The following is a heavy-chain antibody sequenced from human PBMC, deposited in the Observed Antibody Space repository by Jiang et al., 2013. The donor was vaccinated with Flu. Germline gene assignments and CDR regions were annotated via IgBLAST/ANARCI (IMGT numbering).Heavy chain of an antibody. Sequence: GPGLVKPSETLSLTCTASGGSVSSGNYYWSWIRQPAGKGLEWIGRIYTSGSTDYSSSLKSRVTISLDTSKNQFSLRLTSVTAADTAVYYCAREYTSGWYPNFDSWAREPWSSSPQ. CDR3: AREYTSGWYPNFDS. CDR2: IYTSGST. CDR1: GGSVSSGNYY. J-gene: IGHJ4*02. V-gene: IGHV4-61*02. D-gene: IGHD6-19*01.